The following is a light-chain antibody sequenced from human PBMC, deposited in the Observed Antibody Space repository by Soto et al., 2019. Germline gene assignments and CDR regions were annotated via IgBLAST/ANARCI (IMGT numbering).Light chain of an antibody. Sequence: QSALTQPPSASGAPGQSVTISCTGTSNDVGAYNFISWYQQHPGKAPKLMIYEVNKPPSGVPDRFSGSKSGNTASLTVSGLQAEYEADSYGGSNHLLFGGGTKLTVL. CDR2: EVN. CDR1: SNDVGAYNF. CDR3: GSNHLL. J-gene: IGLJ2*01. V-gene: IGLV2-8*01.